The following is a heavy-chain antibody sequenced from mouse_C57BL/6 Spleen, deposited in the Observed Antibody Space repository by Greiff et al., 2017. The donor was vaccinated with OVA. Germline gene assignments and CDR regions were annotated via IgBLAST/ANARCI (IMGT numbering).Heavy chain of an antibody. D-gene: IGHD1-1*01. CDR3: ARDYGSSRFAY. CDR2: IDPSDSYT. J-gene: IGHJ3*01. CDR1: GYTFTSYW. V-gene: IGHV1-69*01. Sequence: VQLQQPGAELVKPGASVKLSCKASGYTFTSYWMHWVKQRPGQGLEWIGEIDPSDSYTNYNQKFKGKSTLTVDKSSSTAYMQLSSLTSEDSAVYYCARDYGSSRFAYWGQGTLVTVSA.